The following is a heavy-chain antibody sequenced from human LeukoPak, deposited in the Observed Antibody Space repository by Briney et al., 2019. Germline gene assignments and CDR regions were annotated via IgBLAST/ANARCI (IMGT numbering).Heavy chain of an antibody. CDR3: ARGGSYSPWFDP. CDR2: IYYSGST. Sequence: PSETLSLTCAVYGGSFSGYYWSWIRRPPGKGLEWIGYIYYSGSTNYNPSLKSRVTISVDTSKNQFSLKLSSVTAADTAVYYCARGGSYSPWFDPWGQGTLVTVSS. V-gene: IGHV4-59*01. D-gene: IGHD1-26*01. CDR1: GGSFSGYY. J-gene: IGHJ5*02.